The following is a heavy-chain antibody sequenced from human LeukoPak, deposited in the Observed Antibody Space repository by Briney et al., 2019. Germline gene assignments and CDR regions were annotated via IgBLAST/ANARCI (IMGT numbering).Heavy chain of an antibody. CDR3: AREDSGDSYAFDI. D-gene: IGHD4-17*01. J-gene: IGHJ3*02. CDR1: GGSFSGYY. Sequence: SETLSLTCAVYGGSFSGYYWSWIRQPPGKGLEWIGEINHSGSTNYNPSLKSRVTISVDTSKNQFSLKLSSVTAADTAVYYCAREDSGDSYAFDIWGQGTMVTVSS. CDR2: INHSGST. V-gene: IGHV4-34*01.